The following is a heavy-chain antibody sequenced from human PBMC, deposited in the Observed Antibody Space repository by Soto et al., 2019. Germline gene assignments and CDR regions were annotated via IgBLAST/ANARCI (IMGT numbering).Heavy chain of an antibody. J-gene: IGHJ3*02. CDR3: AKDKELTSYYYDSSGSGAFDI. CDR2: ISGNSGST. V-gene: IGHV3-23*01. CDR1: GLTFSSYA. D-gene: IGHD3-22*01. Sequence: PGGSLRLSCAASGLTFSSYAMSWVRQAPGKGLEWVSAISGNSGSTYYGDSVKGRFTISRDNSKNTLYLQMNSLRAEDTALYYCAKDKELTSYYYDSSGSGAFDIWGQRTMDTGSS.